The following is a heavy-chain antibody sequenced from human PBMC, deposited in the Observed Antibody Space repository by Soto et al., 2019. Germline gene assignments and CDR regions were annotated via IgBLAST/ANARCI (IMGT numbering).Heavy chain of an antibody. V-gene: IGHV1-69*01. CDR2: IIPLFGTT. CDR3: AAELGFGKLSVV. D-gene: IGHD3-10*01. CDR1: GDTFKNCV. J-gene: IGHJ6*02. Sequence: QVQVVQSGVEVRRPGSSVKVSCKASGDTFKNCVISWVRQVPGQGLAWIGGIIPLFGTTDFAQRFQGRHAITTDELTTTTYMELSRLTSEDTATYYCAAELGFGKLSVVWGQGNMIIVSS.